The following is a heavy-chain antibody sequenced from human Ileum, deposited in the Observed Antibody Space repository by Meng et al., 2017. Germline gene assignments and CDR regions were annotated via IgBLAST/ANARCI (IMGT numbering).Heavy chain of an antibody. D-gene: IGHD6-6*01. V-gene: IGHV4-61*01. CDR2: ISYSGNT. Sequence: SETLSLTCTVSGGSVTSGSYYWSWIRQPPGKGLEWIGYISYSGNTNYNPSLKSRVTISVDTSKNQFSLKLSSVTAADTAVYYCGREKYSSSSYGMDVWGQGTTVTVYS. CDR1: GGSVTSGSYY. CDR3: GREKYSSSSYGMDV. J-gene: IGHJ6*02.